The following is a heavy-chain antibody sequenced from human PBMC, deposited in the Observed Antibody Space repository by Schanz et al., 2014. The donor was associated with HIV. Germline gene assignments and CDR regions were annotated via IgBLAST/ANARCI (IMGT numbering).Heavy chain of an antibody. CDR1: GFNFNNYA. J-gene: IGHJ6*02. V-gene: IGHV3-23*04. CDR3: ARDGGEV. CDR2: ISESGGRT. Sequence: VQLVESGGGVVQPGRSLRLSCAASGFNFNNYAMTWVRQAPGKGLEWVSSISESGGRTYYADSVKGRFTISRDNSKNTVYLQAKSLRPEDTAVYYCARDGGEVWGQGTTVTVSS. D-gene: IGHD3-16*01.